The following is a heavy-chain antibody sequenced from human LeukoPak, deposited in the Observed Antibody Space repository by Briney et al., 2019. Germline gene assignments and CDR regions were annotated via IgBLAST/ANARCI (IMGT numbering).Heavy chain of an antibody. CDR3: AKWAYYYDSSGYYYFDY. V-gene: IGHV3-30*02. D-gene: IGHD3-22*01. J-gene: IGHJ4*02. Sequence: GGSLRLSCAASGFTFSNYAMSWVRQAPGKGLEWVAFIRCDGSNKYYADSVKGRFTISRDNSKNTLYLQMNSLRAEDTAVYYCAKWAYYYDSSGYYYFDYWGQGTLVTVSS. CDR2: IRCDGSNK. CDR1: GFTFSNYA.